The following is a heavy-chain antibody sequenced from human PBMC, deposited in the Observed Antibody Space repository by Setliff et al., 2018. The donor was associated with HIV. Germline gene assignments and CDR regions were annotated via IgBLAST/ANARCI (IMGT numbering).Heavy chain of an antibody. D-gene: IGHD3-3*01. CDR1: GFTVSTYY. J-gene: IGHJ4*02. Sequence: PGGSLRLSCAASGFTVSTYYMSWVRQAPGKGLERVSTIYSGGSTYHADSVKGRFTLSRDTSKNTLFLQMNSLRPEDADVYYCARVRLYNTALDYWGQGTLVTV. CDR3: ARVRLYNTALDY. CDR2: IYSGGST. V-gene: IGHV3-66*02.